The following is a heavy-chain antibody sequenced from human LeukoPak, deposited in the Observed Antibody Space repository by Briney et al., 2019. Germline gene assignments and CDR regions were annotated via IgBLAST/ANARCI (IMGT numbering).Heavy chain of an antibody. CDR2: ISSSSSYI. Sequence: PGGSLRLSCAASGFTFSNYGMNWVRQAPGKGLEWVSSISSSSSYIYYADSVKGRFTISRDNAKNSLYLQMNSLRAEDTAVYYCARDKGSSGYSNWGQGTLVTVSS. CDR1: GFTFSNYG. J-gene: IGHJ4*02. CDR3: ARDKGSSGYSN. D-gene: IGHD3-22*01. V-gene: IGHV3-21*01.